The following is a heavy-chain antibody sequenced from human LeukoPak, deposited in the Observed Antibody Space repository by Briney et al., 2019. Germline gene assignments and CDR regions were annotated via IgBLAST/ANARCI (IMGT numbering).Heavy chain of an antibody. Sequence: ASVKVSCKASGYTFTGYYMHWVRQAPGQGLEWMGWINTNTGNPTYVQGLTGRFVFSLDTSVSTAYLQISSLKAEDTAVYYCARTLTVAGGKYFQHWGQGTLVTVSS. D-gene: IGHD6-13*01. V-gene: IGHV7-4-1*02. CDR1: GYTFTGYY. J-gene: IGHJ1*01. CDR3: ARTLTVAGGKYFQH. CDR2: INTNTGNP.